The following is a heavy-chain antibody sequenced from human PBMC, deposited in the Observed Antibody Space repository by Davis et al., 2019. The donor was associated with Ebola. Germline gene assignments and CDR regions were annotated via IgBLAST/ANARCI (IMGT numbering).Heavy chain of an antibody. CDR1: GFTFSSYA. Sequence: PGGSLRLSCAASGFTFSSYAMNWVRQAPGKGLKWVSSISSSSSYIYYADSVKGRFTISRDNAKNSLYLQMNSLRAEDTAVYYCARGYCSSTSCSQTTYYGMDVWGQGTTVTVSS. V-gene: IGHV3-21*01. D-gene: IGHD2-2*01. CDR3: ARGYCSSTSCSQTTYYGMDV. J-gene: IGHJ6*02. CDR2: ISSSSSYI.